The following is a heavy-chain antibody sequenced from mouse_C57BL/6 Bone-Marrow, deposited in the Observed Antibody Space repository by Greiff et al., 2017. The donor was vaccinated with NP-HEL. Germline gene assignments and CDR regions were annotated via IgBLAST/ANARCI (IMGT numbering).Heavy chain of an antibody. CDR2: ISSGGSYT. Sequence: EVQRVESGGDLVKPGGSLKLSCAASGFTFSSYGMSWVRQTPDKRLEWVATISSGGSYTYYPDSVKGRFTISRDNAKNTLYLQMSSLKSEDTAMYYCASDWDPFAYWGQGTLVTVSA. D-gene: IGHD4-1*01. V-gene: IGHV5-6*01. CDR3: ASDWDPFAY. J-gene: IGHJ3*01. CDR1: GFTFSSYG.